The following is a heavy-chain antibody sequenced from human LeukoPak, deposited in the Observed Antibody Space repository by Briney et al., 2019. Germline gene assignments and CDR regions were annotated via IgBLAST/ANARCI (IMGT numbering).Heavy chain of an antibody. J-gene: IGHJ4*02. V-gene: IGHV4-59*01. Sequence: SETLSLTCTVSGGSISSYYWSWIRQPPGKGLEWIGYIYYSGSTNYNPSLKGRVTISVDTSKNQFSLKLSSVTAADTAVYYCARDRRGGYSYGDFDYWGQGTLVTVSS. CDR2: IYYSGST. CDR1: GGSISSYY. D-gene: IGHD5-18*01. CDR3: ARDRRGGYSYGDFDY.